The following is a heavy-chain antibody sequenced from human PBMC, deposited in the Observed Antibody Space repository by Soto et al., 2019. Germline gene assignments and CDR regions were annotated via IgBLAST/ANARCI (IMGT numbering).Heavy chain of an antibody. CDR1: GYSFTSYW. V-gene: IGHV5-51*01. Sequence: EVQLVQSGAEVKKPGESLKISCKGSGYSFTSYWIGWVRQMPGKGLEWMGIIYPGDSDTRYSPSFQGQVTISADKSISTAYLQWSSLKASDTAMYYCARPTQIPGYCSGGSCLPDAFDIWGQGTMVTVSS. D-gene: IGHD2-15*01. CDR2: IYPGDSDT. J-gene: IGHJ3*02. CDR3: ARPTQIPGYCSGGSCLPDAFDI.